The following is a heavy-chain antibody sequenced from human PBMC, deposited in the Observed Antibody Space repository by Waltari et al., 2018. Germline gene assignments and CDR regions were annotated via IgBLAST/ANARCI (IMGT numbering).Heavy chain of an antibody. CDR1: GFTFSRYA. CDR3: AKDEGATGDSVVVTAYSFDY. Sequence: EVQLLESGGGLVQPGGSLRLSCAASGFTFSRYAMSWVRQAPGKGLEWVSALCGGGGSTYYADAVNGRCTISRDNSKNTLYLQMNSLRAEDTAVYYCAKDEGATGDSVVVTAYSFDYWGQGTLVTVSS. CDR2: LCGGGGST. D-gene: IGHD2-21*02. V-gene: IGHV3-23*01. J-gene: IGHJ4*02.